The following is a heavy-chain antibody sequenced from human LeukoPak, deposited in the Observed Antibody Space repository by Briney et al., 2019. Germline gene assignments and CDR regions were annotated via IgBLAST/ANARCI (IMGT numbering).Heavy chain of an antibody. D-gene: IGHD3-22*01. Sequence: GGSLRLSCAASGFTFSRNWMTWVRRAPGKGLEWVSSISSSSSYIYYADSVKGRFTISRDNAKNSLYLQMNSLRAEDTAVYYCARDQGITMIVVDNDAFDIWGQGTMVTVSS. CDR3: ARDQGITMIVVDNDAFDI. CDR1: GFTFSRNW. CDR2: ISSSSSYI. V-gene: IGHV3-21*01. J-gene: IGHJ3*02.